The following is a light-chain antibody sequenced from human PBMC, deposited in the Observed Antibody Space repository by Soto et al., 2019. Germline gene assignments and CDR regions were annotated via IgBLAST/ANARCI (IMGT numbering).Light chain of an antibody. CDR3: QQRRSWPPTIT. V-gene: IGKV3-11*01. CDR1: QSVSTY. Sequence: ELVLTQSPATMSPSPLAIARLSGSTSQSVSTYCAWYQQRPGQAPRLLIYDASYRATDIPPRFSGSGSGTDFTLTISSLEPEDFAVYYCQQRRSWPPTITFGQGTQLEIK. J-gene: IGKJ5*01. CDR2: DAS.